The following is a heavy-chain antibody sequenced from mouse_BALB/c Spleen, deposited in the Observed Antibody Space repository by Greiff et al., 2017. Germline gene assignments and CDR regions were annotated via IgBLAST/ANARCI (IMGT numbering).Heavy chain of an antibody. D-gene: IGHD2-1*01. Sequence: EVMLVESGGGLVQPGGSRKLSCAASGFTFSSFGMHWVRQAPEKGLEWVAYISSGSSTIYYADTVKGRFTISRDNPKNTLFLQMTSLRSEDTAMYYCAREEDGNYLYAMDYWGQGTSVTVSS. CDR1: GFTFSSFG. CDR3: AREEDGNYLYAMDY. CDR2: ISSGSSTI. J-gene: IGHJ4*01. V-gene: IGHV5-17*02.